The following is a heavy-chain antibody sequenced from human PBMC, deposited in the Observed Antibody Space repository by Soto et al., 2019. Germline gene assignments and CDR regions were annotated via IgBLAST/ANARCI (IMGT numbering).Heavy chain of an antibody. CDR1: GFTFSSYA. CDR2: ISGSGSRT. CDR3: ARGIGNFDY. Sequence: GGSLRLSCAASGFTFSSYAMSWVRQAPGKGLEWVSGISGSGSRTYYADSVKGRFTISRDNAKNSLYLQMNSLRAEDTAVYYCARGIGNFDYWGQGTLVTVSS. D-gene: IGHD1-1*01. J-gene: IGHJ4*02. V-gene: IGHV3-23*01.